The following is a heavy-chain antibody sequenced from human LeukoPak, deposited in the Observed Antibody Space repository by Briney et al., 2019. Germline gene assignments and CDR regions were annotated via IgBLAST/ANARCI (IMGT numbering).Heavy chain of an antibody. D-gene: IGHD3-3*01. CDR3: ARGPPPLFGVVIPIDY. V-gene: IGHV1-3*01. CDR2: INAGNGNT. Sequence: ASVKVSCKASGYTFTSYAMHWVRQAPGQRLEWMGWINAGNGNTKYSQKFQGRVTITRDTSASTAYMELSSLRSEDTAVYHCARGPPPLFGVVIPIDYWGQGTLVTVSS. J-gene: IGHJ4*02. CDR1: GYTFTSYA.